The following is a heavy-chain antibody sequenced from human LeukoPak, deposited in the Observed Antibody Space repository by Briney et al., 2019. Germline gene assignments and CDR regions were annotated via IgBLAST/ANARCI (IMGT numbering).Heavy chain of an antibody. V-gene: IGHV3-30*04. Sequence: HAGGSLRLSCAASGFTFSSYAMHWVRQAPGKGLEWVAVISYDGSNKYYADSVKGRFTISRDNSKNTLYLQMNSLRAEDTAVYYCARAMKWELIDYWGQGTLVTVSS. CDR3: ARAMKWELIDY. D-gene: IGHD1-26*01. J-gene: IGHJ4*02. CDR2: ISYDGSNK. CDR1: GFTFSSYA.